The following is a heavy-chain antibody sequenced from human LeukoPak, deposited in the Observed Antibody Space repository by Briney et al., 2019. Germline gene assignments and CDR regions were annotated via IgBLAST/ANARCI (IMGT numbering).Heavy chain of an antibody. CDR1: GYTFTSYD. Sequence: ASVTVSCKASGYTFTSYDINWVRQATGQGLEWMGWMNPNSGNTGYAQKFQGRVTMTRNTSISTAYMELSSLRSEDPAVYYCARNYGDYPEYYYGMDVWGQGTMVTVSS. D-gene: IGHD4-17*01. V-gene: IGHV1-8*01. CDR3: ARNYGDYPEYYYGMDV. CDR2: MNPNSGNT. J-gene: IGHJ6*02.